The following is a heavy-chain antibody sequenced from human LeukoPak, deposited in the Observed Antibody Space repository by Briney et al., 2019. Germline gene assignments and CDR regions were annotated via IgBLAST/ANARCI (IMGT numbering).Heavy chain of an antibody. V-gene: IGHV1-8*01. J-gene: IGHJ5*02. D-gene: IGHD2-15*01. Sequence: ASVKVSCKASGYTFTSYDINWMRQATGQGLEWMGWMNPNSGNTGYAQKFQGRVTMTRNTSISTAYMELSSLRSEDTAVYYCARGRTYCSGGSCYSSWFDPWGQGTLVTVSS. CDR1: GYTFTSYD. CDR3: ARGRTYCSGGSCYSSWFDP. CDR2: MNPNSGNT.